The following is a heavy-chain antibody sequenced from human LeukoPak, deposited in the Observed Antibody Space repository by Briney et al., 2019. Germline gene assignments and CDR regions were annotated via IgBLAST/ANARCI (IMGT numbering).Heavy chain of an antibody. CDR1: GYSPTSYW. V-gene: IGHV5-51*01. CDR3: ASRGGGGYDTIWFDP. Sequence: GEAPKTSLQGPGYSPTSYWIEWVRQMPGKGLGWVGIIYPGDSDTRYSPSFQGQVIISADKSISTAYLQCSSRTASDTAMYYCASRGGGGYDTIWFDPWGQRTLVTVSS. J-gene: IGHJ5*02. CDR2: IYPGDSDT. D-gene: IGHD5-12*01.